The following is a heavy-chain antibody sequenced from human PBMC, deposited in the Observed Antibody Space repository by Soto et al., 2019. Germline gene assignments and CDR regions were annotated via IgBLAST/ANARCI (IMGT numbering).Heavy chain of an antibody. CDR2: INHSGGT. Sequence: QVQLQQWGAGLLKPSETLSLTCAVYGGSFSGYYWSWIRQPPGKGLEWIGEINHSGGTNYNPSLKSRVTISVDTSKNQFSLKRSSVTDADTAVYYCARDYYDSSGRPTIDYWGQGTLVTVSS. D-gene: IGHD3-22*01. V-gene: IGHV4-34*01. CDR3: ARDYYDSSGRPTIDY. J-gene: IGHJ4*02. CDR1: GGSFSGYY.